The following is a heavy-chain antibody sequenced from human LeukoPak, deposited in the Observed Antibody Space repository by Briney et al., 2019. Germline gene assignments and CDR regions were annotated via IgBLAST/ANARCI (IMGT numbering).Heavy chain of an antibody. CDR1: GSTFTSYG. D-gene: IGHD3-22*01. V-gene: IGHV1-18*01. CDR3: ARGPDYYYDSMPIDY. Sequence: GASVKVSCKASGSTFTSYGISWVRQAPGQGLEWMGWISAYNGNTNYAQKLQGRVTMTTDISTSTAYMELRSLRSDDTAVYYCARGPDYYYDSMPIDYWGQGTLVTVSS. CDR2: ISAYNGNT. J-gene: IGHJ4*02.